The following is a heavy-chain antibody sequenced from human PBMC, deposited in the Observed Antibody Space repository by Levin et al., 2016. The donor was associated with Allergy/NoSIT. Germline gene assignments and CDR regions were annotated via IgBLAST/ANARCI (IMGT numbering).Heavy chain of an antibody. CDR3: ARGPPSYSGTYPKGNWFDP. V-gene: IGHV3-33*08. CDR2: IWHDGNNK. D-gene: IGHD3-10*01. J-gene: IGHJ5*02. CDR1: GFTFSHAW. Sequence: GESLKISCAASGFTFSHAWMSWVRQAPGKGLEWVAAIWHDGNNKYYADSVKGRFTISRDNSENTLYLQMNSLRGEDTAVYYCARGPPSYSGTYPKGNWFDPWGQGTLVTVSS.